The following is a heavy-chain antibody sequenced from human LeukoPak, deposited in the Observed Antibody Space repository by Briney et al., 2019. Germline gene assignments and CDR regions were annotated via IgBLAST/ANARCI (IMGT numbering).Heavy chain of an antibody. CDR1: GFSLTTSGMC. V-gene: IGHV2-70*11. CDR2: IDWDDDK. Sequence: SGPTLVNPTQTLTLTCTFSGFSLTTSGMCVSWIRQPPGKALQWLARIDWDDDKYYSTSLKTRLTISKDTSKNQVVLTMTNLDPVDTATYYCAPLLLGRFLVDYWGQGTLVTVSS. CDR3: APLLLGRFLVDY. D-gene: IGHD2-15*01. J-gene: IGHJ4*02.